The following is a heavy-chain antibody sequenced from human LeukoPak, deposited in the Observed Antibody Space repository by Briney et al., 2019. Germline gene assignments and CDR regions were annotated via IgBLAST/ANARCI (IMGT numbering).Heavy chain of an antibody. CDR1: GGTFISYG. J-gene: IGHJ5*02. D-gene: IGHD2-21*02. CDR3: ARTYCGGDCPYNWFDP. CDR2: ISAYNGNT. V-gene: IGHV1-18*01. Sequence: ASVKVSCKASGGTFISYGISWVRQAPGQGLEWMGWISAYNGNTNYAQKLQGRVTMTTDTSTSTAYMELRSLRSDDTAVYYCARTYCGGDCPYNWFDPWGQGTLVTVSS.